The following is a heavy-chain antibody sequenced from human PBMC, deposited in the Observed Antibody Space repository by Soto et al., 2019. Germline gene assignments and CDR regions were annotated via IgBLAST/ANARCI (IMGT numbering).Heavy chain of an antibody. Sequence: PGESLKISCNGSGYSFTSYWIGWVRQMPGKGLEWMGIIYPGDSDTRYSPSFQGQVTISADKSISTAYLQWSSLKASDTAMYYCARHSGKYCSGGSCYRLYYYYYGMDVWGQGTTVTVSS. J-gene: IGHJ6*02. CDR3: ARHSGKYCSGGSCYRLYYYYYGMDV. CDR1: GYSFTSYW. V-gene: IGHV5-51*01. D-gene: IGHD2-15*01. CDR2: IYPGDSDT.